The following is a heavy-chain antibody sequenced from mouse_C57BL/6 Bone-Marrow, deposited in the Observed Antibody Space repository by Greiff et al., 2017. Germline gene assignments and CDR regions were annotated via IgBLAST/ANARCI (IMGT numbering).Heavy chain of an antibody. Sequence: SGPELVKPGASVKISCKASGYAFSSSWMNWVKQRPGQGLEWIGRIYPGDGDTNYNGKFKGKATLTADTSSSTAYMHLSSLTSEDSAVYFCARGVLRYQIGNYFAYWGQGTTVTVSA. V-gene: IGHV1-82*01. J-gene: IGHJ2*01. CDR3: ARGVLRYQIGNYFAY. CDR1: GYAFSSSW. D-gene: IGHD1-1*01. CDR2: IYPGDGDT.